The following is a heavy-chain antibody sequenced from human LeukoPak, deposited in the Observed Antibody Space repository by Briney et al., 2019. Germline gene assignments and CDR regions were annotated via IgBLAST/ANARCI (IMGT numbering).Heavy chain of an antibody. CDR3: ASSMVVTAITGY. Sequence: SETLSLSCAVYGGSFSGNFWTWIRQPPGKGLEWIGEINYSGSTNYNPSLKSRVTISLDTSKKQFSLRLTSVTAADTAVYYCASSMVVTAITGYWGQGTLVTVSS. D-gene: IGHD2-21*02. J-gene: IGHJ4*02. CDR1: GGSFSGNF. CDR2: INYSGST. V-gene: IGHV4-34*01.